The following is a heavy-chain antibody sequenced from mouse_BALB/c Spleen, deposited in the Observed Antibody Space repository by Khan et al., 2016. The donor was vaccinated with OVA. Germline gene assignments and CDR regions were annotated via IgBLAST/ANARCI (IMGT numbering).Heavy chain of an antibody. Sequence: EVQLQESGPGLVKPSQSLSLTCTVTGYSITSEYAWNWIRQFPGNKLEWMGYINYSGNTKFNPSLKSRTFITRDNSKNQFFLQLNSVTTEDTATYYCARKDYYDYDPFPYWGQGTLVTVSA. CDR3: ARKDYYDYDPFPY. V-gene: IGHV3-2*02. J-gene: IGHJ3*01. CDR1: GYSITSEYA. CDR2: INYSGNT. D-gene: IGHD2-4*01.